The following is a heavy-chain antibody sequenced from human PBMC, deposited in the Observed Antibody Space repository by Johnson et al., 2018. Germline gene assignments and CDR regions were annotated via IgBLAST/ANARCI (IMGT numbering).Heavy chain of an antibody. CDR2: HYYSGST. Sequence: QVQLQESGPGLVKPSETLSLTCTVFGGSISSYYWSWIRQPPGKGLEGIGYHYYSGSTNYNPPLKSRVTISVDTSKNQFSLKLSSVTAADTAVYYCERGGGADYYYGMDVWGQGTTVTVSS. V-gene: IGHV4-59*01. D-gene: IGHD1-26*01. CDR3: ERGGGADYYYGMDV. CDR1: GGSISSYY. J-gene: IGHJ6*02.